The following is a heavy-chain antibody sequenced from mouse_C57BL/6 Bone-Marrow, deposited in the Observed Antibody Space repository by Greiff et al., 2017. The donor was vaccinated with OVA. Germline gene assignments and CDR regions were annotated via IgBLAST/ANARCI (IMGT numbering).Heavy chain of an antibody. Sequence: VKVVESGPGLVAPSQSLSITCTVSGFSLTSYGVDWVRQPPGKGLEWLGVIWGGGSTNYNSALMSRLSISKDNSKSQVFLKMNSLQTDDTAMYYCAIIYYGNSYAMDYWGQGTSVTVSS. CDR1: GFSLTSYG. J-gene: IGHJ4*01. CDR3: AIIYYGNSYAMDY. CDR2: IWGGGST. D-gene: IGHD2-1*01. V-gene: IGHV2-9*01.